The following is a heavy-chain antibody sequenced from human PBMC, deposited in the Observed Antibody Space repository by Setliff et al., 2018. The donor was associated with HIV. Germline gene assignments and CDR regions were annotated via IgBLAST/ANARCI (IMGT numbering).Heavy chain of an antibody. CDR2: VYYSGTT. CDR1: GGSISSSSYY. V-gene: IGHV4-39*07. CDR3: ARESRSMHVAH. J-gene: IGHJ4*02. D-gene: IGHD5-12*01. Sequence: PSETLSLTCTVSGGSISSSSYYWGWIRQAPGKGLEWIANVYYSGTTYYNPSLRSRVTMSVDTSKNQFSLKLSSVTAADTAVYYCARESRSMHVAHWGQGTLVTVSS.